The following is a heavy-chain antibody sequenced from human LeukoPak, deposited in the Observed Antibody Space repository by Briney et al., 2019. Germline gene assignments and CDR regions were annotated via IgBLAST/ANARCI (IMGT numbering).Heavy chain of an antibody. D-gene: IGHD1-26*01. CDR1: GFTFSSYS. V-gene: IGHV3-48*01. Sequence: GGSLRLSCAASGFTFSSYSMNWVRQAPGKGLEWVSYISSSSSTIYYADSVKGRFTISRDNSKNTLYLQMNSLRAEDTAVYYCAKDSKWEPRTIDYWGQGTLVTVSS. CDR3: AKDSKWEPRTIDY. CDR2: ISSSSSTI. J-gene: IGHJ4*02.